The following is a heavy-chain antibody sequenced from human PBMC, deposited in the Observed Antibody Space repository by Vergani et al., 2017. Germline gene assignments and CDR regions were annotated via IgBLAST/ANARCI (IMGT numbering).Heavy chain of an antibody. CDR1: GFTFSNAW. Sequence: EVQLVESGGGLVKPGGSLRLSCAASGFTFSNAWMSWVRQAPGKGLEWVGRIKSKTDGGTTDYAAPVKGRFTISREDSKNTLYLQMNSLKTEDTAVYYCTTGWLGWNYFDYWGQGTLVTVSS. V-gene: IGHV3-15*01. D-gene: IGHD6-19*01. CDR2: IKSKTDGGTT. CDR3: TTGWLGWNYFDY. J-gene: IGHJ4*02.